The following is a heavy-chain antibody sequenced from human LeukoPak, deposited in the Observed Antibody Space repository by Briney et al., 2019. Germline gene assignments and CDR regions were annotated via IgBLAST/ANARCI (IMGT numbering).Heavy chain of an antibody. D-gene: IGHD6-19*01. CDR3: ARAARGWYIDY. CDR1: GFTFSSYW. Sequence: PGGSLRLSCAASGFTFSSYWMSWVRQAPGKGLEWVANIKQDGTEKYYVDSVKGRFTISRDNAKNSLYLQMNSLRAEDTAVYYCARAARGWYIDYWGQETLVTVSS. J-gene: IGHJ4*02. V-gene: IGHV3-7*01. CDR2: IKQDGTEK.